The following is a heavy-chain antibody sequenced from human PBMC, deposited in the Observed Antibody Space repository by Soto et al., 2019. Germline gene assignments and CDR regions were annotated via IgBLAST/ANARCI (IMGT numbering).Heavy chain of an antibody. CDR2: IYWDDDK. V-gene: IGHV2-5*02. CDR1: GFSLSTSGVG. J-gene: IGHJ6*02. CDR3: AHSRCGGDCLQSYSSHYYYGMDV. Sequence: QITLKESGPTLVRPTQTLTLTCTFSGFSLSTSGVGVGWIRQPPGKALEWLALIYWDDDKRYSPSLKSRLTITKHTSKNQVVLTMPNMDPVDTATYFCAHSRCGGDCLQSYSSHYYYGMDVWGQGTTVTVSS. D-gene: IGHD2-21*02.